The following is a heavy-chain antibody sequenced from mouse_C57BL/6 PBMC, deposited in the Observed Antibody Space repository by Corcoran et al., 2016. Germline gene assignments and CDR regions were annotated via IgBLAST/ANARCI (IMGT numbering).Heavy chain of an antibody. CDR2: IFPGSGST. V-gene: IGHV1-75*01. CDR3: ARVGEIYDGYRYFDV. Sequence: QVQLQQSGPELVKPGASVKISCKASGYTFTDSYINWVKQRPGQGLEWIGWIFPGSGSTYYNEKFKGKATLTVDKSSSTAYMLLSSLTSEDSAVYFCARVGEIYDGYRYFDVWGTGTTVTVSS. D-gene: IGHD2-3*01. CDR1: GYTFTDSY. J-gene: IGHJ1*03.